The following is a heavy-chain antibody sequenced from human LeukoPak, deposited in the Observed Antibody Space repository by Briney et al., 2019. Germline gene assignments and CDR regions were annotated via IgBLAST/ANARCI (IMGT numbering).Heavy chain of an antibody. CDR3: ARGTNSGWNRFDP. J-gene: IGHJ5*02. CDR2: IYPGDSDT. CDR1: NSSFTNYW. Sequence: GASLKISCKGSNSSFTNYWIGWVRPLPGKGLEWMGIIYPGDSDTRYSPSFQGQVTISADKSINTAYLQWSSLKASDTAMYYCARGTNSGWNRFDPWGQGTLVTVSS. V-gene: IGHV5-51*01. D-gene: IGHD6-19*01.